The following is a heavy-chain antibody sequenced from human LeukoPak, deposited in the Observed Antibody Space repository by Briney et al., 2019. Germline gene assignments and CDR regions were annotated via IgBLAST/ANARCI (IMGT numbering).Heavy chain of an antibody. J-gene: IGHJ4*02. V-gene: IGHV4-39*07. CDR3: ARGWEQQLVGAYYFDY. CDR2: IYYSGST. CDR1: GGSISSSSYY. D-gene: IGHD6-13*01. Sequence: SETLSLTCTVSGGSISSSSYYWAWIRQPPGKGLEWFGSIYYSGSTYYNPSLKSRVTISVDTFKNQFSLKLSSVTAADTAVYYCARGWEQQLVGAYYFDYWGQGTLVTVSS.